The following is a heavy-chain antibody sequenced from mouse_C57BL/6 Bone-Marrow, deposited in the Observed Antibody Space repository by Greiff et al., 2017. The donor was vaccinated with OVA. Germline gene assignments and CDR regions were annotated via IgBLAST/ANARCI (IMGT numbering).Heavy chain of an antibody. CDR2: IYPRSGNT. J-gene: IGHJ1*03. Sequence: VQVVESGAELARPGASVKLSCKASGYTFTSYGISWVKQRTGQGLEWIGEIYPRSGNTYYNEKFKGKATLTADKSSSTAYMELRSLTSEDSAVYFCAREDYGSSYDWYFDVWGTGTTVTVSS. CDR1: GYTFTSYG. CDR3: AREDYGSSYDWYFDV. V-gene: IGHV1-81*01. D-gene: IGHD1-1*01.